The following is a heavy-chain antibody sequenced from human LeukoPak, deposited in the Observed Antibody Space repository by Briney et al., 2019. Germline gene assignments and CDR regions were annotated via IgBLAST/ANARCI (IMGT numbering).Heavy chain of an antibody. CDR1: GFTVSSNY. J-gene: IGHJ4*02. CDR2: IYSGGST. V-gene: IGHV3-53*01. Sequence: GGSLRLSCAASGFTVSSNYMSWVRQAPGKGLEWVSVIYSGGSTYYADSVKGRFTISRDNSKNTLYLQMNSLRAEDTAVYYCARGYYYDSSGYDLDYWGQGTLVTVSS. CDR3: ARGYYYDSSGYDLDY. D-gene: IGHD3-22*01.